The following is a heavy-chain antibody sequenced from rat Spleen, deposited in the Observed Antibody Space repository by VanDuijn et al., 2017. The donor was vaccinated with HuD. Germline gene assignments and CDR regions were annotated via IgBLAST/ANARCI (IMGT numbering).Heavy chain of an antibody. CDR2: IKAKSKNYAT. CDR3: AWSYYGSSY. CDR1: GFTFSTAW. Sequence: EVQVLESGGGLVQPGNSLKLSCATSGFTFSTAWMYWYRQFPEKRLEWVARIKAKSKNYATDYTESVRGRFTISRDDSKSSIYLQMNNLREEDTSIYYCAWSYYGSSYWGQGVMVTVSS. D-gene: IGHD1-6*01. J-gene: IGHJ2*01. V-gene: IGHV6-6*01.